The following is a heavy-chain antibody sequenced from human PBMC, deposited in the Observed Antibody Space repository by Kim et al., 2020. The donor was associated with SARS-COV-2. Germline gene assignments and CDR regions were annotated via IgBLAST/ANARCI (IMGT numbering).Heavy chain of an antibody. CDR2: T. D-gene: IGHD3-9*01. Sequence: TYHTPSLKSRVTISVDTSKNQFSLKLSSVTAADTAVYYCAGLTGETNDYWGQGTLVTVSS. CDR3: AGLTGETNDY. J-gene: IGHJ4*02. V-gene: IGHV4-39*01.